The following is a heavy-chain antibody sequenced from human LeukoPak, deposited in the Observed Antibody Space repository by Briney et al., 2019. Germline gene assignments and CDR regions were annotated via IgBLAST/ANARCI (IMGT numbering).Heavy chain of an antibody. J-gene: IGHJ3*01. CDR3: TTLRPYIQPR. V-gene: IGHV3-23*01. CDR1: GFTFSNYA. CDR2: ISGSGDST. D-gene: IGHD5-18*01. Sequence: GGSLRLSCAASGFTFSNYAMRWVRQAPGKGLEWVSGISGSGDSTYYADSVKGRFTISRDNSKNTLYLQMNSLKTEDTAVYYCTTLRPYIQPRWGQGTMVTVSS.